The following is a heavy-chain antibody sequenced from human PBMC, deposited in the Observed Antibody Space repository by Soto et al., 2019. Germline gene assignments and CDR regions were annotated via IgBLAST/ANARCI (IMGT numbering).Heavy chain of an antibody. Sequence: QTGGSLRLSCAASGFTFSSYVMSWVRQAPGKGLEWVSGISGSGGSTYYADSVKGRFTISRDNSKNTLYLQMNSLRAEDTAVYYCANPMSPSRDFGAFAYWGQGALVTVSS. CDR2: ISGSGGST. V-gene: IGHV3-23*01. J-gene: IGHJ4*02. D-gene: IGHD3-10*01. CDR1: GFTFSSYV. CDR3: ANPMSPSRDFGAFAY.